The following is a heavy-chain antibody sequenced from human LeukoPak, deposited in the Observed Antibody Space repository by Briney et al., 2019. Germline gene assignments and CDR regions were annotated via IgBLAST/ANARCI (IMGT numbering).Heavy chain of an antibody. CDR1: GFTFSSFA. CDR2: ISAGGGSA. J-gene: IGHJ4*02. V-gene: IGHV3-23*01. Sequence: GGSLRLSCAASGFTFSSFAMSWVRQAPGKGLEWVSAISAGGGSAYCADSVKGRFTISRDNSKNTLYLQMNSLSAEDTAVYYCANLYAPGDYWGQGTLVTVSS. CDR3: ANLYAPGDY. D-gene: IGHD2/OR15-2a*01.